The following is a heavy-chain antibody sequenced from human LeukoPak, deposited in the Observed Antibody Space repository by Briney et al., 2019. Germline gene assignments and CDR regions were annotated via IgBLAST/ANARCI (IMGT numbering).Heavy chain of an antibody. J-gene: IGHJ5*02. Sequence: ASVKVSCKASGYTFSRYGMHWVRQAPGQRLEWMGWINAGNENTKYSQKFQGRVTITADESTSTAYMELSSLRSEDTAVYYCARDYGDGGWFDPWGQGTLVTVSS. D-gene: IGHD4-17*01. CDR2: INAGNENT. V-gene: IGHV1-3*01. CDR1: GYTFSRYG. CDR3: ARDYGDGGWFDP.